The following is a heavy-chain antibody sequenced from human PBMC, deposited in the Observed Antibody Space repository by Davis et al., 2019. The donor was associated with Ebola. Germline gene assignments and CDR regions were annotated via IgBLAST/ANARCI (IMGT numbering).Heavy chain of an antibody. Sequence: SETLSLTCAVYGGSFSGYYWSWIRQPPGKGLEWIGEINHSGSTNYNPSLKSRVTISVDTSKNQFSLKLSSVTAADTAVYYCARGGWASGMDVWGQGTTVTVSS. V-gene: IGHV4-34*01. CDR3: ARGGWASGMDV. CDR1: GGSFSGYY. CDR2: INHSGST. J-gene: IGHJ6*02. D-gene: IGHD6-19*01.